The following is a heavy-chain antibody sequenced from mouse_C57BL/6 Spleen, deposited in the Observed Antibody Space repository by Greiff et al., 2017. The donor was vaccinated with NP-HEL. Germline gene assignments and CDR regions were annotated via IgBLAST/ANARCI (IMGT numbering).Heavy chain of an antibody. CDR2: LNPNNGGT. CDR1: GYTFTDYN. CDR3: ANIPTYGAYYAMDY. J-gene: IGHJ4*01. D-gene: IGHD5-5*01. V-gene: IGHV1-22*01. Sequence: VQLQQSGPELVKPGASVKMSCKASGYTFTDYNMHWVKQSHGKSLEWIGYLNPNNGGTSYNQKFKGKATLTVTKSSSTAYMELRSLTSEDSAVYYCANIPTYGAYYAMDYWGQGTSVTVSS.